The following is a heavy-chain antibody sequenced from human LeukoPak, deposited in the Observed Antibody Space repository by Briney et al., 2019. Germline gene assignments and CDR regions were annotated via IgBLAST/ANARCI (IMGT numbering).Heavy chain of an antibody. V-gene: IGHV4-59*12. CDR3: ARITIFGVVHFDY. J-gene: IGHJ4*02. CDR2: IYYSGST. Sequence: SETLSLTCTVSGGSISSYYWSWIRQPPGKGLEWIGYIYYSGSTNYKPSLKSRVTISVDTSKNQFSLKLSSVTAADTGVYYCARITIFGVVHFDYWGQGTLVTVSS. D-gene: IGHD3-3*01. CDR1: GGSISSYY.